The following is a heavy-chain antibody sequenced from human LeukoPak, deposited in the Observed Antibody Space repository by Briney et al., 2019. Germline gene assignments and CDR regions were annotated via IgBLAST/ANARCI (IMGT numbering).Heavy chain of an antibody. Sequence: SETLSLTCTVSGGSISSYYWSWIRQPPGKGLEWIAYIYYSGTTNYNPSLESRVTISVDTSKNQLSLKLTSVTAADTAMYYCARHLSTGTYPLDYWGQGTLVTVSS. J-gene: IGHJ4*02. CDR3: ARHLSTGTYPLDY. CDR1: GGSISSYY. D-gene: IGHD1-26*01. CDR2: IYYSGTT. V-gene: IGHV4-59*08.